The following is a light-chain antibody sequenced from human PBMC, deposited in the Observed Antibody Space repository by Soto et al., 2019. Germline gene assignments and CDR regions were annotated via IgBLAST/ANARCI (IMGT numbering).Light chain of an antibody. Sequence: QSALTQPASVSGSPGQSITISCTGTSSDVGSYTYVSWYQQHPGKAPKLMIYEVTYRPSGVSTRFSGSKSGNTASLTISGLQAEDGADYYCSSYTRSSTVVFGGGTKLTVL. V-gene: IGLV2-14*01. CDR2: EVT. CDR1: SSDVGSYTY. J-gene: IGLJ2*01. CDR3: SSYTRSSTVV.